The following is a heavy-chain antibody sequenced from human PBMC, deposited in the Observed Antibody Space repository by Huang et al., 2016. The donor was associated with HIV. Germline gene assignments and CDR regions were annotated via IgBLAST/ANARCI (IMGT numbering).Heavy chain of an antibody. CDR3: ARAVVRGLIIRFDP. J-gene: IGHJ5*02. Sequence: QVQLVQSWAEVKKPGASVKVSCRTSGYIFTDYYIHWVRQAPGQGLERRGRVNPKSGTTNQAQRVQGRLHMTTDTSTSAVYMELANLRSDDTAVYYCARAVVRGLIIRFDPWGQGTLVTVSS. CDR2: VNPKSGTT. CDR1: GYIFTDYY. D-gene: IGHD3-10*01. V-gene: IGHV1-2*02.